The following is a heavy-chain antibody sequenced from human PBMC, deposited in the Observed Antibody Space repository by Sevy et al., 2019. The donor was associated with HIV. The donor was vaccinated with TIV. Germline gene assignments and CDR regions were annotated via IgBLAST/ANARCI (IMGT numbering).Heavy chain of an antibody. Sequence: ASVKVSCQASGYTFSNYGMHWVRQAPGQRLEWMGRINTGNGETKYSQKFQGRVTITRDTSASTAYMELTSLRSEDTAVYSCAREQRENYYASPEYDTLAIFFDSWGQGTLVTVSS. V-gene: IGHV1-3*04. D-gene: IGHD3-22*01. J-gene: IGHJ4*02. CDR2: INTGNGET. CDR3: AREQRENYYASPEYDTLAIFFDS. CDR1: GYTFSNYG.